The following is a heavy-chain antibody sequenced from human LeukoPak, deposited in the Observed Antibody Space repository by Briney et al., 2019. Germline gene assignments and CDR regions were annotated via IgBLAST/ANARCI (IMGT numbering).Heavy chain of an antibody. CDR1: GGSVSSGSYY. D-gene: IGHD1-26*01. V-gene: IGHV4-61*01. J-gene: IGHJ6*02. CDR2: IYYSGST. CDR3: ARGVLIRELLPPWNSEHYYYGMDV. Sequence: PSETLSLTCTVSGGSVSSGSYYWSWIRQPPGKGLEWIGYIYYSGSTNYNPSLKSRVTISVDTSKNQFSLKLSSVTAADTAVYYCARGVLIRELLPPWNSEHYYYGMDVWGQGTTVTVSS.